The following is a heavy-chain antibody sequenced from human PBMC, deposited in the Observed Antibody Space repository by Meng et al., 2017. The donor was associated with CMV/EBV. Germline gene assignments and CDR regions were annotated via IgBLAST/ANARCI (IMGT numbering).Heavy chain of an antibody. D-gene: IGHD1-26*01. V-gene: IGHV4-34*01. J-gene: IGHJ5*02. CDR2: INHSGST. CDR3: ARGVGGWFDP. CDR1: GGSISGYY. Sequence: QVPVQASGPGRVKPSETLSLTCTVSGGSISGYYWSWIRQPPGKGLEWIGEINHSGSTNYNPSLKSRVTISVDTSKNQFSLKLSSVTAADTAVYYCARGVGGWFDPWGQGTLVTVSS.